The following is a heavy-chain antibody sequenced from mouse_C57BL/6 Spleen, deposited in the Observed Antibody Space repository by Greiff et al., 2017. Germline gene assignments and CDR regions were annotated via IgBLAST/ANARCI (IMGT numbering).Heavy chain of an antibody. CDR3: ARDDGYPFAY. V-gene: IGHV1-9*01. CDR2: ILPGSGST. CDR1: GYTFTGSW. D-gene: IGHD2-3*01. J-gene: IGHJ3*01. Sequence: VQRVESGAELMKPGASVKLSCKATGYTFTGSWIEWVKQRPGHGLEWIGEILPGSGSTKYNEKFKGKATFTAATSSNTSYMQLSSLTTEDAAIYYCARDDGYPFAYWGQGTLVTVSA.